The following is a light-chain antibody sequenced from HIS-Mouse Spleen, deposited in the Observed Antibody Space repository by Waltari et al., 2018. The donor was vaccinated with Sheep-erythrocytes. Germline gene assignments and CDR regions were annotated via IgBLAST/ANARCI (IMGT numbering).Light chain of an antibody. Sequence: QSALTQPASVSGSPGQSITISCTGTSRDVGSYNLVSWYQQHPGKAPKLMSYEGSKRPSGVSNRFSGSKSGNTASLTISGLQAEDEADYYCCSYAGSSTVFGGGTQLTVL. CDR1: SRDVGSYNL. CDR2: EGS. CDR3: CSYAGSSTV. V-gene: IGLV2-23*01. J-gene: IGLJ7*01.